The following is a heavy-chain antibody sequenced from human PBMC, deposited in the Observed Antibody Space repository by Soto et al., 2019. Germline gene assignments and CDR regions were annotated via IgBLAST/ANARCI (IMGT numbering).Heavy chain of an antibody. J-gene: IGHJ6*02. CDR3: ERDWSGAAGTHYYYYGMDV. CDR1: GGSISSGGYY. V-gene: IGHV4-31*03. D-gene: IGHD6-13*01. Sequence: SETLSLTCTVSGGSISSGGYYWSWIRQHPGKGLEWIGYIYYSGSTYYNPSLKSRVTISVDTSKNQFSLKLSSVTAADTAVYYCERDWSGAAGTHYYYYGMDVWGQGTTVTVSS. CDR2: IYYSGST.